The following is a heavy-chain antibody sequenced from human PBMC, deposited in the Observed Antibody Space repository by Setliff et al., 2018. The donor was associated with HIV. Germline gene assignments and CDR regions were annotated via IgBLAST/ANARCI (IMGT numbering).Heavy chain of an antibody. V-gene: IGHV4-59*11. CDR3: ARPVSKYFYGMDV. CDR2: LYHSGSP. Sequence: SETLSLTCTVSGDSISSHSWSWIRQPPGKGLEWIGTLYHSGSPIYNPSLKSRVTISGDPSNNQLSLSLSSVTAADTAVYYCARPVSKYFYGMDVWGLGTTVTVSS. CDR1: GDSISSHS. J-gene: IGHJ6*02.